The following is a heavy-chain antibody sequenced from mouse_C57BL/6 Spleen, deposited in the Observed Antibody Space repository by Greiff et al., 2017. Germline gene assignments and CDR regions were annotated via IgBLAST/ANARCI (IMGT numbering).Heavy chain of an antibody. Sequence: VQLQQSGPELVKPGASVKISCKASGYTFTDYYMNWVKQSHGKSLEWIGDINPNNGGTSYNQKFKGKATLTVDKSSSTAYMVLRSLTSEDSAVYYCAYEFDDWGQGTTLTVSS. CDR3: AYEFDD. V-gene: IGHV1-26*01. CDR2: INPNNGGT. J-gene: IGHJ2*01. D-gene: IGHD2-12*01. CDR1: GYTFTDYY.